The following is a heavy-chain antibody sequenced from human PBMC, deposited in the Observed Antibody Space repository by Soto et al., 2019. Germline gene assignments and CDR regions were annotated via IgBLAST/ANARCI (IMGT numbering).Heavy chain of an antibody. D-gene: IGHD3-10*01. CDR1: GGSISSGGYY. CDR2: IYYSGST. Sequence: QVQLQESGPGLVKPSQTLSLTCTVSGGSISSGGYYWSWIRQHPGKGLEWIGYIYYSGSTYYNPSLKSRVTISVDTSKTQFSVKLRSGTAADTAVYYCASWDGSGSYSGVAVDYWGQGPLVTVSS. CDR3: ASWDGSGSYSGVAVDY. J-gene: IGHJ4*02. V-gene: IGHV4-31*03.